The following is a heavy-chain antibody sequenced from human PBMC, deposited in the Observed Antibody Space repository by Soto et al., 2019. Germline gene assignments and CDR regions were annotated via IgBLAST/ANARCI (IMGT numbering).Heavy chain of an antibody. J-gene: IGHJ3*02. CDR2: ISSSSSYI. D-gene: IGHD2-15*01. Sequence: GGSLRLSCAASGFTFSSYSMNWVRQAPGKGLEWVSSISSSSSYIYYADSVKGRFTISRDNAKNSLYLHMNSLRAEDTPVYYRAMGLAVAVETHDAFDSWGQETMVTV. CDR1: GFTFSSYS. CDR3: AMGLAVAVETHDAFDS. V-gene: IGHV3-21*01.